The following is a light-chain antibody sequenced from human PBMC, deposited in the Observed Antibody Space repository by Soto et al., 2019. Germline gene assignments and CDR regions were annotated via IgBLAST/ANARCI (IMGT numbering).Light chain of an antibody. CDR1: SSDVGSYNL. CDR2: EVS. V-gene: IGLV2-23*02. Sequence: QSALTQPASVSGSPGQSITISCTGTSSDVGSYNLVSWYQQHPGKAPKLMIYEVSKRPSGVSNRFSGSNSGNTASLTISGLQAEDEADYYCCSYAGSSSVVFGGGTKVTVL. J-gene: IGLJ2*01. CDR3: CSYAGSSSVV.